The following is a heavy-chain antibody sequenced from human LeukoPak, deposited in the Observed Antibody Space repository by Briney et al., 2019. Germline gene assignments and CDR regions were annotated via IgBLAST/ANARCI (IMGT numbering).Heavy chain of an antibody. CDR2: ISSDRSNN. Sequence: GGSLRLSCAASGFTFSSYGMHWVRQAPGKGLEWVALISSDRSNNSYADSVKGRFTISRDNSKNTLYLQMNSLRAEDTAVYYCAKGCSGWYGDNYWGQGTLVTVSS. CDR1: GFTFSSYG. CDR3: AKGCSGWYGDNY. J-gene: IGHJ4*02. D-gene: IGHD6-19*01. V-gene: IGHV3-30*18.